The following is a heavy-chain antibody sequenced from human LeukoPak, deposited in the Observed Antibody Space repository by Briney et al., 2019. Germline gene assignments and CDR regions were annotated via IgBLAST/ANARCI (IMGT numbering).Heavy chain of an antibody. CDR2: ISSNGGST. CDR3: AREYYCGYADC. J-gene: IGHJ4*02. D-gene: IGHD5-12*01. Sequence: GGSLRLSCAASGFTFSSFSMHWVRQAPWKGLESVSAISSNGGSTYYANSVKGRFTISRDNSKNTLYLQMGSLRAEDMAVYYCAREYYCGYADCWGQGTLVTVSS. V-gene: IGHV3-64*01. CDR1: GFTFSSFS.